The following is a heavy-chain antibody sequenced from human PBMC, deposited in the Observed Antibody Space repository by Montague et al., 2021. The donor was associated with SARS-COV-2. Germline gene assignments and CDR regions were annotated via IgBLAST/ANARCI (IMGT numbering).Heavy chain of an antibody. V-gene: IGHV3-23*01. CDR3: AKARGGTHYYFDY. J-gene: IGHJ4*02. D-gene: IGHD1-26*01. CDR2: ISGRGDTT. CDR1: GFTYSDYA. Sequence: SLRLSCAASGFTYSDYAMAWVRQTPGKGLEWVSTISGRGDTTYYADSVKGRFTISRANSRDTLYLEMNSLRADDAAVYYCAKARGGTHYYFDYWGQGTLVTVSS.